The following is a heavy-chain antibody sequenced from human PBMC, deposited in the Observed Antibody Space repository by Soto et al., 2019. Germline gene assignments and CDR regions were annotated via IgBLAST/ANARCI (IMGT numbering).Heavy chain of an antibody. Sequence: PGESRKISCKGSGDTFISYWIGWVRQMPGKGLEWMGILSPADSVIRYSPSFQGQVTISADKSISTAYLQWTSLKASDTAMYYCARGVGGTLVYFDYCCPGALLAVXS. J-gene: IGHJ4*02. CDR3: ARGVGGTLVYFDY. CDR2: LSPADSVI. D-gene: IGHD2-15*01. V-gene: IGHV5-51*01. CDR1: GDTFISYW.